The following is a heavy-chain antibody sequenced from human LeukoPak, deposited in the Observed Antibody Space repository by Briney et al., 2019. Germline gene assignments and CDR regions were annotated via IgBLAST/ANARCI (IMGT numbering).Heavy chain of an antibody. D-gene: IGHD6-19*01. Sequence: SETLSLTCTVSGGSIGTNYWTWIRQPPGKGLEYIGYIYYTGGTNYNPSLKSRVTISVDTSKNQFSPKLSSVTAADTAVYFCAKYGNSGWVIDNWGQGTLVTVSS. J-gene: IGHJ4*02. CDR2: IYYTGGT. CDR3: AKYGNSGWVIDN. V-gene: IGHV4-59*08. CDR1: GGSIGTNY.